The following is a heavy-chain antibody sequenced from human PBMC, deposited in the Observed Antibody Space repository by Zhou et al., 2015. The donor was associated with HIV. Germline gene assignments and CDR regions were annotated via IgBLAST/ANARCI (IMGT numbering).Heavy chain of an antibody. J-gene: IGHJ4*02. D-gene: IGHD6-19*01. V-gene: IGHV1-2*06. CDR3: ARDKSDSGWYYFDY. Sequence: QVQLVQSGAEVRKPGSSVKVSCEASGGTFGSYVINWVRQAPGQGLEWMGRINPNDGVTNLAQKFQGRVTMTRSITTAYMELSRLRSDDTAIYYCARDKSDSGWYYFDYWGQGSLVTVSS. CDR1: GGTFGSYV. CDR2: INPNDGVT.